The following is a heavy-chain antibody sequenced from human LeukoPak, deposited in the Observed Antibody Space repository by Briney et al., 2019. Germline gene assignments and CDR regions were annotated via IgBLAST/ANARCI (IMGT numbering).Heavy chain of an antibody. CDR1: GGTFSSYA. D-gene: IGHD5-18*01. J-gene: IGHJ4*02. Sequence: ASVKVSCKASGGTFSSYAISWVRQAPGQGLEWMGGIIPIFGTANYAQKFQGRVTITADESTSTAYMELSSLRSEDTAVYYCARAYTAMVSSCGYWGQGTLVTVSS. CDR3: ARAYTAMVSSCGY. CDR2: IIPIFGTA. V-gene: IGHV1-69*13.